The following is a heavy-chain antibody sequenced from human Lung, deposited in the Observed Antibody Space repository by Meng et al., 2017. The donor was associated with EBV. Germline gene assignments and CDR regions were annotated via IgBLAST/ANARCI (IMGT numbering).Heavy chain of an antibody. CDR1: GFTFSSYA. J-gene: IGHJ4*02. V-gene: IGHV3-23*01. Sequence: EVQLLESGGGLVQPGGSLRLPCAASGFTFSSYAMSWVRQAPGKGLEWVSDIRGSGGNTYYADSVKGRFTISRDNSKNTLYLQMNSLRAEDTAVYYCAKDSGLVVPAADYWGQGTLVTVSS. CDR2: IRGSGGNT. D-gene: IGHD2-2*01. CDR3: AKDSGLVVPAADY.